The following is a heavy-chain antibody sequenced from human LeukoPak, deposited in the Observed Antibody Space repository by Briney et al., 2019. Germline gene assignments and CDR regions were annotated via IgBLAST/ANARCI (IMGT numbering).Heavy chain of an antibody. D-gene: IGHD3-10*01. CDR3: ARTALITMVRGVIKGAFDI. Sequence: PSETLSLTCPVSGGSISSYYWSWIRQPAGKGLEWIGRIYTSGSTNYNPSLKSRVTMSVDTSKNQFSLKLSSVTAADTAVYYCARTALITMVRGVIKGAFDIWGQGTVVTVSS. CDR1: GGSISSYY. V-gene: IGHV4-4*07. J-gene: IGHJ3*02. CDR2: IYTSGST.